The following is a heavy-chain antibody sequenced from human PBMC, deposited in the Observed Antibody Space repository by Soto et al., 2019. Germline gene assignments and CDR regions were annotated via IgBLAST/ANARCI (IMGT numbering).Heavy chain of an antibody. Sequence: GGSLRLSCVASGFRFASYGFHWVRQAPGKGLEWVANINQDGGGTYYVDSVEGRFTISRDNAKDSLYLQMNSLRGEDTAVYYCARYCRGSGRYFFDYWGQGTLVTVSS. CDR1: GFRFASYG. CDR3: ARYCRGSGRYFFDY. D-gene: IGHD6-19*01. CDR2: INQDGGGT. J-gene: IGHJ4*02. V-gene: IGHV3-7*03.